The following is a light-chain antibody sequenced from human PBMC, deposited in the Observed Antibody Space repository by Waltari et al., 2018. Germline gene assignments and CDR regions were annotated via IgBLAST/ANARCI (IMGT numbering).Light chain of an antibody. Sequence: EIVLTQSPGTLSLSPGESATLSCRASQSVSSNYLAWHQQKPGQAPRLLIYGASSRATGIPDRFSGSGSGTDFTLTISRLEPEDFAVYFCQQYGSSPTFGPGTKVDIK. CDR1: QSVSSNY. V-gene: IGKV3-20*01. CDR2: GAS. J-gene: IGKJ3*01. CDR3: QQYGSSPT.